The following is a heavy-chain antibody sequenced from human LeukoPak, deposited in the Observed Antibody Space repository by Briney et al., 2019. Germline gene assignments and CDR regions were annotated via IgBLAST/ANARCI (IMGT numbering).Heavy chain of an antibody. J-gene: IGHJ4*02. CDR1: GDSISGFY. Sequence: SETLSLTCTVPGDSISGFYWSCIRHPPGKGLECLGYVHHSGSTNYNPSLKSRVTISIDTSKNQFSLKVSSVTAADTAVYYCARASRVGNTGYFFDQWGQGTRVTVSS. CDR2: VHHSGST. CDR3: ARASRVGNTGYFFDQ. D-gene: IGHD1-26*01. V-gene: IGHV4-59*01.